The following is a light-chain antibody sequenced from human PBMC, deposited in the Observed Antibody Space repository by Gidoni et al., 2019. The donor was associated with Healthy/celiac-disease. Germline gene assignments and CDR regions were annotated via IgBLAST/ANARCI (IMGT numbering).Light chain of an antibody. CDR3: QQYNSYSPYT. CDR1: QSISSW. V-gene: IGKV1-5*01. J-gene: IGKJ2*01. CDR2: DAS. Sequence: DLQMTQSPSTLSASVGDRVTITCRASQSISSWFAWYQQKPGKAPKLLIYDASSLESGVPSRFSGSGSGTEFTLTISSLQPDDFATYYCQQYNSYSPYTFGQGTKLEIK.